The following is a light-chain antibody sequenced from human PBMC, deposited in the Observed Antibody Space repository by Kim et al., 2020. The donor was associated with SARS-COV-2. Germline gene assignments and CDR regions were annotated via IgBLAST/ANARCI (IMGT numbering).Light chain of an antibody. CDR3: QQYGSSPGT. CDR2: GAS. CDR1: QSVSNNY. J-gene: IGKJ2*01. Sequence: EVVLTQSPDTLSLSPGERATLSCRASQSVSNNYLAWYQKKPGQAPRLLIYGASTRATGIPDRFSGSGSGTDFTLTISRLEPEDIAVYYCQQYGSSPGTFGQGTKLEI. V-gene: IGKV3-20*01.